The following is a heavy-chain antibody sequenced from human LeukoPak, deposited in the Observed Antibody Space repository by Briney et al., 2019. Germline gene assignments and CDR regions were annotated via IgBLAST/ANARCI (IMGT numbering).Heavy chain of an antibody. D-gene: IGHD2-15*01. CDR2: IKQDGSGR. CDR1: GFTFSSYA. V-gene: IGHV3-7*01. J-gene: IGHJ4*02. Sequence: PGGSLRLSCAASGFTFSSYAMSWVRQAPGKGLEWVANIKQDGSGRYFVDSVKGRFTISRNNAKNSLFLQMNSLRAEDTAVYYCARARSSCCDFDYWGQGTLVTVSS. CDR3: ARARSSCCDFDY.